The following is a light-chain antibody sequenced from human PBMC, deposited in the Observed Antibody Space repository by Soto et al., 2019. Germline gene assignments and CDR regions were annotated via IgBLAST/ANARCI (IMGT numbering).Light chain of an antibody. CDR2: AAS. CDR3: QQSYSTPWT. Sequence: DLQMTQSPSTLSPSVGDRFAITCRASQSISSYLNWYQQKPGKAPKLLIYAASSLQSGVPSRFSGSGSGTDFTLTISSLQPEDFATYYCQQSYSTPWTFGQGTKMDIK. J-gene: IGKJ1*01. V-gene: IGKV1-39*01. CDR1: QSISSY.